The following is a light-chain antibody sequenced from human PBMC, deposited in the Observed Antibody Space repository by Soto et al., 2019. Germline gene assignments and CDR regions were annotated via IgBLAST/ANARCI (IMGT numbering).Light chain of an antibody. CDR1: SSDVGRYDY. J-gene: IGLJ2*01. V-gene: IGLV2-23*01. CDR3: CSYAGPSTI. Sequence: QSVLTQPRSVSGSPGQSVTISCTGTSSDVGRYDYVSWYQQHPGKAPKLIIYEGTERPSGVSNRFSASKSGNTASLTISGLQPEDEADYYCCSYAGPSTIFGGGTKVTVL. CDR2: EGT.